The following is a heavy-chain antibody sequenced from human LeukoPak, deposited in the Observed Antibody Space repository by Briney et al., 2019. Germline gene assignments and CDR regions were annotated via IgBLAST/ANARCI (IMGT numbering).Heavy chain of an antibody. CDR3: ARGPMGVPAAIDYDYYMDG. V-gene: IGHV1-8*03. J-gene: IGHJ6*03. D-gene: IGHD2-2*02. CDR2: MNPPSGNT. Sequence: ASEKVSCKDSGHTFTSHDVNWVRQAAGQGLEEIAWMNPPSGNTSCAQKFQGRVTISRNTSKSTAYMKLSSLRCEDTAVYYCARGPMGVPAAIDYDYYMDGWGKGTTVTVS. CDR1: GHTFTSHD.